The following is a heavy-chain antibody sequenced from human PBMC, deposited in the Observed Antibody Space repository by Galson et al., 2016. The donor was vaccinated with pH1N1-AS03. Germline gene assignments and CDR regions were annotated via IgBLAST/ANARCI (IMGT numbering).Heavy chain of an antibody. Sequence: SLRLSCAASGFTFSSYSIHWVRQAPGKGLEYVSAISSDGDTYYTDSVKGRFTISRDKSKNTVYLQMGSLRPEDVAVYYCAREAEHYYYALDVWGQGTTVTASS. CDR3: AREAEHYYYALDV. V-gene: IGHV3-64*02. CDR1: GFTFSSYS. J-gene: IGHJ6*02. CDR2: ISSDGDT.